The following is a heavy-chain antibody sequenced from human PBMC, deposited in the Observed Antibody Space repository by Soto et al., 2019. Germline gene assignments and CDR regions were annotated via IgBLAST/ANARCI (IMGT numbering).Heavy chain of an antibody. CDR2: IDWDDDK. V-gene: IGHV2-70*01. CDR1: GFSLSTSGMC. Sequence: VSGPTLVNPTQTLTLTCTFSGFSLSTSGMCVSWIRQPPGKALEWLALIDWDDDKYYSTSLKTRLTISKDTSKNQVVLTMTNMDPVDTATYYCARTQGADYDFWSGYNWFDPWGQGTLVTVSS. J-gene: IGHJ5*02. D-gene: IGHD3-3*01. CDR3: ARTQGADYDFWSGYNWFDP.